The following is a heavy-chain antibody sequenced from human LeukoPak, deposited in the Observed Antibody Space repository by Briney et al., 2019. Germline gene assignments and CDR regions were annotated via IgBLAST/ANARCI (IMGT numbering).Heavy chain of an antibody. V-gene: IGHV3-20*04. D-gene: IGHD3-10*01. CDR1: GFTFSSYV. J-gene: IGHJ4*02. CDR3: ARVYYGSGSYYRF. CDR2: INWNGGST. Sequence: QPGGSLRLSCAASGFTFSSYVMHWVRQAPGKGLEWVSGINWNGGSTGYADSVKGRFTISRDNAKNSLYLQMNSLRAEDAAVYYCARVYYGSGSYYRFWGQGTLVTVSS.